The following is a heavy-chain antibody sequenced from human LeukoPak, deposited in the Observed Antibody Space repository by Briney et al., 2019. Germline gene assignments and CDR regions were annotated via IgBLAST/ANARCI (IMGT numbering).Heavy chain of an antibody. D-gene: IGHD1-26*01. CDR1: GGSISSYY. CDR2: VYCSGRT. J-gene: IGHJ6*02. V-gene: IGHV4-59*01. Sequence: SETLSLTCTVSGGSISSYYWSWIRQPPGKGLEWIGYVYCSGRTNYNPSLKSRVTISVDTSKNQFSLKLSSVTAADTAVYYCARTFSESYYYYGMDVWGQGTTVTVSS. CDR3: ARTFSESYYYYGMDV.